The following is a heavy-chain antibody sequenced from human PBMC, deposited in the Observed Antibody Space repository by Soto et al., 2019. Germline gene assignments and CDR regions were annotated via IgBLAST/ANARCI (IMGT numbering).Heavy chain of an antibody. V-gene: IGHV1-69*01. D-gene: IGHD2-15*01. CDR1: GGTFSSYA. J-gene: IGHJ4*02. Sequence: QVQLVQSGAEVKKPGSSVKVSCKASGGTFSSYAISWVRHAPGQGLEWMGGIIPIFGTANYAQKFQGRVTITADDSTSTADMEVSSLRSEDTAVYYCAREGIGSGHMYYFDYWGQGTLVTVSS. CDR3: AREGIGSGHMYYFDY. CDR2: IIPIFGTA.